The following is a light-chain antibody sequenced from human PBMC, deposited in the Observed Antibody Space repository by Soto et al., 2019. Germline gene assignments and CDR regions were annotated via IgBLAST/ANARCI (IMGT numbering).Light chain of an antibody. CDR3: QQSNSITWT. J-gene: IGKJ1*01. V-gene: IGKV1-39*01. Sequence: VHMTQSPSSLSASVGDRVTITCRASQSISHYLNWYQQKQGKAPKVLIYAASSLQSGVPSRFSGSGYETDFNLTISSLQTEDFATYSCQQSNSITWTFGQGTKVDIK. CDR1: QSISHY. CDR2: AAS.